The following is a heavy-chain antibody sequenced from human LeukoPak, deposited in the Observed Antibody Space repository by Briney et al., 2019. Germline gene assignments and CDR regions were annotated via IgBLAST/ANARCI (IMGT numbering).Heavy chain of an antibody. D-gene: IGHD3-22*01. CDR2: IYYSRST. V-gene: IGHV4-30-4*01. CDR1: GGSIRSGDYY. J-gene: IGHJ6*02. CDR3: ARAYDSRGYPPAGGRDV. Sequence: SQTLFLTCTFSGGSIRSGDYYWSWIRQPPWKGLEWLGYIYYSRSTYYNPSLKSRVTIPVDTSKNHCSLKLSSLTPARTAVYYCARAYDSRGYPPAGGRDVWGQGTTVTVYS.